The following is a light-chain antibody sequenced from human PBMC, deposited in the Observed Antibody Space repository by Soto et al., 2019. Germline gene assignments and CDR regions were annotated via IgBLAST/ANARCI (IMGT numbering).Light chain of an antibody. CDR1: SSDVGAYNY. V-gene: IGLV2-14*01. CDR2: DVT. J-gene: IGLJ2*01. Sequence: QSVLTQPASVSGSPGQSSTISCTGTSSDVGAYNYVSWYQQHPGKAPKLMIYDVTKRPSGVSSRFSGSKSGNTASLTISGLQAEDEADYYCSSYTRSTTLVVFGGGTKLTVL. CDR3: SSYTRSTTLVV.